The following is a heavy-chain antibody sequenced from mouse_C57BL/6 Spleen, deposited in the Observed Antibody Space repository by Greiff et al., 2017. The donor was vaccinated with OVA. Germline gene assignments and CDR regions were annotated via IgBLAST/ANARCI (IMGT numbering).Heavy chain of an antibody. J-gene: IGHJ1*03. V-gene: IGHV1-22*01. CDR3: ARSDYDGWYFDV. CDR1: GYTFTDYN. CDR2: INPNNGGT. Sequence: VQLKESGPELVKPGASVKMSCKASGYTFTDYNMHWVKQSHGKSLEWIGYINPNNGGTSYNQKFKGKATLTVNKSSSTAYMELRSLTSEDSAVYYCARSDYDGWYFDVWGTGTTVTVSS. D-gene: IGHD1-1*01.